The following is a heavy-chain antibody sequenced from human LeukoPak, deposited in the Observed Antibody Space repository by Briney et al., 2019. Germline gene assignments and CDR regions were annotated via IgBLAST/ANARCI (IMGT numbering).Heavy chain of an antibody. J-gene: IGHJ6*03. CDR1: GFTFSSYE. CDR2: ITTSGTNE. Sequence: RTGGSLRLSCAASGFTFSSYEMNWVRQAPGKGLEWVAYITTSGTNEYYADSVKGRFTISRDNAKNSLYLQMNSLRAEDTAIYYCAREGVGHYYYYYYMDVWGKGTTVTISS. D-gene: IGHD2-8*01. CDR3: AREGVGHYYYYYYMDV. V-gene: IGHV3-48*03.